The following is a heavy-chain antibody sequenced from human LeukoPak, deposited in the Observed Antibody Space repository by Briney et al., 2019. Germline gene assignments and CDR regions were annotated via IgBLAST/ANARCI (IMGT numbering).Heavy chain of an antibody. D-gene: IGHD3-22*01. J-gene: IGHJ4*02. V-gene: IGHV5-51*01. Sequence: GESLKISCKGSGYSFTSYWIGWVRQMPGKGLEWMGIIYPGDSDTRYSPSFQGQVTISADKSISTAYLQWSSLKASDTAMYYCATPPVGNSSVNYFNYWGQEPLVTFSS. CDR2: IYPGDSDT. CDR3: ATPPVGNSSVNYFNY. CDR1: GYSFTSYW.